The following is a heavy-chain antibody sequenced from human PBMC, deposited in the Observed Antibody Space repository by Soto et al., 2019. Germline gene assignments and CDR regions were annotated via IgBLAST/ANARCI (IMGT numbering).Heavy chain of an antibody. CDR1: GYTFTSYA. Sequence: QVQLVQSGAEVKKTGASVKVSCKASGYTFTSYAMHWVRQAPGQRLEWMGWINAGNGNTKYSQKFQGRVTITRDTSASTAYMELSSLRSEDTALYYCARDSSFVVPAAFYYYYMDVWGKGTTVTVSS. D-gene: IGHD2-2*01. CDR2: INAGNGNT. CDR3: ARDSSFVVPAAFYYYYMDV. V-gene: IGHV1-3*01. J-gene: IGHJ6*03.